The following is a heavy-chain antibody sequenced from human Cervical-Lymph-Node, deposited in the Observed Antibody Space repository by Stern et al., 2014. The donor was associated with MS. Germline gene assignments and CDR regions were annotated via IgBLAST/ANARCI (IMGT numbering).Heavy chain of an antibody. J-gene: IGHJ4*02. CDR3: ARDQGPHYYDSSGYPDY. CDR2: ISSSSSTI. V-gene: IGHV3-48*02. CDR1: GFTFSSYS. D-gene: IGHD3-22*01. Sequence: EVHLVESGGGLVQPGGSLRLSCAASGFTFSSYSMNWVRQAPGKGLEWVSYISSSSSTIYYADSVKGRFTISRDNAKNSLYLQMNSLRDEDTAVYYCARDQGPHYYDSSGYPDYWGQGTLVTVSS.